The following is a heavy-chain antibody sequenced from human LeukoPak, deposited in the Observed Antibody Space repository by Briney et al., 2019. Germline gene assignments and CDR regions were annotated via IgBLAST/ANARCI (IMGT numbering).Heavy chain of an antibody. CDR1: GFTFSSYA. D-gene: IGHD6-13*01. CDR2: ISSNGGST. Sequence: GGSLRLSCSASGFTFSSYAMHWVRQAPGKGLEYVSAISSNGGSTYYADSVKGRFTISRDNSKNTLYLQMSSLRAEDTAVYYCVKGREAAAGRGFQHWGQGTLVTVSS. V-gene: IGHV3-64D*06. CDR3: VKGREAAAGRGFQH. J-gene: IGHJ1*01.